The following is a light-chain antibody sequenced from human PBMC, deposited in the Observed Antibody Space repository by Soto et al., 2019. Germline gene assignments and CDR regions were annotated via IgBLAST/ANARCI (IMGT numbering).Light chain of an antibody. CDR2: AAS. CDR3: QQYYSYPIT. V-gene: IGKV1-16*01. J-gene: IGKJ5*01. Sequence: DIQMTQSPSSLSASVGDRVTITCRASQGVRNYLAWYQQKPGKVPKLLIYAASTLQSGVPSRFSGSGSGTDFTLTISCLQSEDVATYYCQQYYSYPITFGQGTRLEIK. CDR1: QGVRNY.